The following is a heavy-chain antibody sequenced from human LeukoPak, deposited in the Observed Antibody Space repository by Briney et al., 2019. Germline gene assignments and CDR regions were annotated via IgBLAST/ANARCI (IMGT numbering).Heavy chain of an antibody. CDR3: ASEYSYGLDY. CDR2: ISGSGDST. CDR1: ELTFRNYA. D-gene: IGHD5-18*01. V-gene: IGHV3-23*01. J-gene: IGHJ4*02. Sequence: GGSLRLSCEASELTFRNYAMSWVRQAPGKGLEWVSAISGSGDSTYYADSVTGRFTISRDNSKNTLYLQMNSLRAEDTAVYYCASEYSYGLDYWGQGTLVTVSS.